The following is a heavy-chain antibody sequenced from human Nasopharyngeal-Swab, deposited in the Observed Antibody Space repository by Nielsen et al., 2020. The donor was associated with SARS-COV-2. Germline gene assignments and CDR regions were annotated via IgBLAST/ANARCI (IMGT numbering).Heavy chain of an antibody. CDR1: GFSLRTSGMC. J-gene: IGHJ6*03. CDR2: IDWDDDK. D-gene: IGHD3-22*01. CDR3: ARWTSDSSGYYYYYYYMDV. V-gene: IGHV2-70*01. Sequence: SGPTLVNPTPPLTLTCTFSGFSLRTSGMCVSWIRQPPGKALEWLALIDWDDDKYYSTTLKTRLTISKDTSKNQVVLTMTNMDPVDTATYYCARWTSDSSGYYYYYYYMDVWGKGTTVTVSS.